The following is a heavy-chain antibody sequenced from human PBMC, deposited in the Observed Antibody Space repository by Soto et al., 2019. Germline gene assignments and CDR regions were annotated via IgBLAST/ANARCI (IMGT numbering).Heavy chain of an antibody. J-gene: IGHJ5*02. CDR1: GFTFKNFA. D-gene: IGHD3-10*01. CDR2: IGGSGSSA. V-gene: IGHV3-23*01. Sequence: EVQLLESGGGLVQPGGSLRLSCAASGFTFKNFAMSWVRQAPGKGMEWVSAIGGSGSSANYADSVKGRFTVSRDDSKSTLYLQMSGLRVDDTALYYCAKDAVPYNGEWDWFDLWGQGTLVTVSS. CDR3: AKDAVPYNGEWDWFDL.